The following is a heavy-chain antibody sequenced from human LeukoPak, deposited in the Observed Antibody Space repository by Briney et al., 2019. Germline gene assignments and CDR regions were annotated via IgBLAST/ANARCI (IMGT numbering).Heavy chain of an antibody. V-gene: IGHV3-15*01. J-gene: IGHJ4*02. CDR1: GFTFSNAW. CDR2: IKSKTDGGIT. D-gene: IGHD2-8*02. Sequence: GGSLRLSCAASGFTFSNAWMSWVRQAPGKGLEWVGRIKSKTDGGITDYAAPVKGRFTISRDDSKNTLYLQMNSLKTEDTAVYYCTTAATSMVAYPDYWGQGTLVTVSS. CDR3: TTAATSMVAYPDY.